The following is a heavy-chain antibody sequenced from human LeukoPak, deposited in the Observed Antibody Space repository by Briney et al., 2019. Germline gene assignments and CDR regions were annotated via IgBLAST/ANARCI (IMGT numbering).Heavy chain of an antibody. CDR3: VATRVCGGVLLRPNCLYFEN. J-gene: IGHJ4*02. CDR2: ISGSGGST. V-gene: IGHV3-23*01. D-gene: IGHD3-10*01. CDR1: GFTFSSYA. Sequence: GGSLRLSCAASGFTFSSYAMSWVRQAPGKGLEWVSAISGSGGSTYYADSVKGRFTISRDNSKNTLYLQMNSLRAEDTAVYYCVATRVCGGVLLRPNCLYFENWGQGTLVTVSS.